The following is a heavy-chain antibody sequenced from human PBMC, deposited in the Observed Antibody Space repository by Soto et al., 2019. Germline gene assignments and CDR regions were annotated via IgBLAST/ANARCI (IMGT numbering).Heavy chain of an antibody. CDR1: GFTFNNYA. CDR3: VKEQGFRAFDY. D-gene: IGHD2-21*01. V-gene: IGHV3-23*01. CDR2: ISGNGGNT. J-gene: IGHJ4*02. Sequence: GGALRLSCAGSGFTFNNYAISWGRQAPGKGLEWVSSISGNGGNTYYADPVKGRFTVSRDNSWNTLYLQTNSLRAEDTAVYYCVKEQGFRAFDYWGQGILVTVSS.